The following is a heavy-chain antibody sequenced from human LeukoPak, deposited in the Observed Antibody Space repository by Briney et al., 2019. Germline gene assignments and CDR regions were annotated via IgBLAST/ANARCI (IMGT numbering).Heavy chain of an antibody. CDR1: GYTFTSSG. D-gene: IGHD2-2*01. CDR2: ISGYSTHT. V-gene: IGHV1-18*01. CDR3: ARVGRDMVLVGAARGAAFDI. J-gene: IGHJ3*02. Sequence: ASVKVSCRASGYTFTSSGITWVRQAPGQGLEWMGWISGYSTHTNYAQKVQGRVTMTTDTSTSTAYLELRSLRSDDTAVYYCARVGRDMVLVGAARGAAFDIWGQGTMLTVTS.